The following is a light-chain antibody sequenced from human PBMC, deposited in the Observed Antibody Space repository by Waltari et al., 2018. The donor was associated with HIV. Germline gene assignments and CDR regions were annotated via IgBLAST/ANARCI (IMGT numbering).Light chain of an antibody. Sequence: QSFLTQPPSASGTPGQTVTISCSGSSSNIENDNVYWYQKLPGMTPKLLIYKNFMRPSGVPDRFASSKPCPSPSLTISGLRSADEADYYCVGWDNSLSAYVFGAGTKVAVL. V-gene: IGLV1-47*01. J-gene: IGLJ1*01. CDR2: KNF. CDR3: VGWDNSLSAYV. CDR1: SSNIENDN.